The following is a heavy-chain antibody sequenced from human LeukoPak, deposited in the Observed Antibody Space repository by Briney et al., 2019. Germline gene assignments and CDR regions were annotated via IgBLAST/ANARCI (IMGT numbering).Heavy chain of an antibody. CDR2: IFYSGIT. Sequence: SETLSLTCTASGGSISSYYWSWIRQPPGKGLEWIGYIFYSGITNYNPSLSLKSRVTISVDTSKNQFSLKLSSVTAADTAVYYCATGSGSYYKPFGYWGQGTLVTVSS. J-gene: IGHJ4*02. D-gene: IGHD3-10*01. V-gene: IGHV4-59*08. CDR1: GGSISSYY. CDR3: ATGSGSYYKPFGY.